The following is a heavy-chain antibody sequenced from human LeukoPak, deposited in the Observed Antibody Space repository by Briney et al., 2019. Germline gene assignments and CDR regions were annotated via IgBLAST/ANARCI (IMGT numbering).Heavy chain of an antibody. CDR1: GGTFSSYA. CDR3: ARGASGESYYDFWSGYFYGMDV. CDR2: IIPIFGTA. V-gene: IGHV1-69*01. J-gene: IGHJ6*02. Sequence: GSSVKVSCKASGGTFSSYAISWVRQAPGQGLERMGGIIPIFGTANYAQKFQGRVTITADESTSTAYMELSSLRSEDTAVYYCARGASGESYYDFWSGYFYGMDVWGQGTTVTVSS. D-gene: IGHD3-3*01.